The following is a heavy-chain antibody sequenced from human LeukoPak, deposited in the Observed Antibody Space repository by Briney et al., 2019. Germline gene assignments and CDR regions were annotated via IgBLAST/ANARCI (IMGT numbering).Heavy chain of an antibody. CDR3: ARERSSSWYRNWFDR. CDR1: GYTFTGYY. J-gene: IGHJ5*02. D-gene: IGHD6-13*01. CDR2: INPNSGGT. Sequence: ASVKVSCKASGYTFTGYYMHWVRQAPGQGLEWMGWINPNSGGTNYAQKFQGRVTMTRDTSISTAYMELSRLRSDDTAVYYCARERSSSWYRNWFDRWGQGTLVTVSS. V-gene: IGHV1-2*02.